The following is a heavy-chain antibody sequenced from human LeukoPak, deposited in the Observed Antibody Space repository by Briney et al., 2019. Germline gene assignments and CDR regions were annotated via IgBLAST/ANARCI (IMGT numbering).Heavy chain of an antibody. CDR1: GFIVSGHY. J-gene: IGHJ4*02. Sequence: GGSLRLSCAASGFIVSGHYMSWVRQAPGRGLEWVSVFYSGGSRYYADSVKGRFIISRDNSKNMIYLQMNNLRDEDTAICYCARGGRSSGWSFFDSWGRGALVTVSS. CDR2: FYSGGSR. CDR3: ARGGRSSGWSFFDS. V-gene: IGHV3-66*01. D-gene: IGHD6-19*01.